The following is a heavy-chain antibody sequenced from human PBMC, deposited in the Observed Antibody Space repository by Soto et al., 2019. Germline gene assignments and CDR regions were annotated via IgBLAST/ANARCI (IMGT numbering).Heavy chain of an antibody. Sequence: EVLLLESGGGLVQPGGPLRLSCEASGFSFSSFAMNWVRQAPGKGLEWVSAIGDSGASTYYADSVKGRFTISRDNSRNTLYLQLNSLRAEDTAVYYCAKGVELDVWGNGTTVTVSS. J-gene: IGHJ6*04. V-gene: IGHV3-23*01. CDR1: GFSFSSFA. CDR3: AKGVELDV. CDR2: IGDSGAST. D-gene: IGHD1-26*01.